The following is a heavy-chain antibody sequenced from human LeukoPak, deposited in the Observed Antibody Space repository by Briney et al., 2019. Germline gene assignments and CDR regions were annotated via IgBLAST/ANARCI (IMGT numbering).Heavy chain of an antibody. CDR1: GGSISSSSYY. CDR3: ARAAVAGTGGLDY. J-gene: IGHJ4*02. CDR2: IFYSGST. V-gene: IGHV4-39*07. D-gene: IGHD6-19*01. Sequence: SETLSLTCTVSGGSISSSSYYWGWIRQPPGKGLEWIGSIFYSGSTYYNPPLKSRVTISVDTSKNQFSLKLSSVTAADTAVYYCARAAVAGTGGLDYWGQGTLVTVSS.